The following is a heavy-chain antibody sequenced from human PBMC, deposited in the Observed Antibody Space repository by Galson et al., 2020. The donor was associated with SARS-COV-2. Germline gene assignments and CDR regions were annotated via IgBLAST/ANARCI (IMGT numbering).Heavy chain of an antibody. J-gene: IGHJ6*03. D-gene: IGHD3-3*01. CDR2: INPNTGAT. V-gene: IGHV1-2*02. Sequence: ASVKVSCKASGYSFSDSYMHWVRQAPGQGLEWMGWINPNTGATTYAQTFQGRVTMTRDTSISTAYMELSSLTSDDTAIYYCARVGRVSLYDFWSGSMDVWREGTTVTVS. CDR1: GYSFSDSY. CDR3: ARVGRVSLYDFWSGSMDV.